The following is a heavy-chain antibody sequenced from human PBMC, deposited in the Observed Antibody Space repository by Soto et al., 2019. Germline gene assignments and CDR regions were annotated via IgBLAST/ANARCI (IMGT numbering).Heavy chain of an antibody. CDR1: GYSFTSYW. V-gene: IGHV5-51*01. Sequence: GESLKISCKGSGYSFTSYWIGWVRQMPGKGLEWMGIIYPGDSDTRYSPSFQDQVTISADKSISTAYLQWSSLKASDTAMYYCARHQDILTGYYKAPFDYWGQGTLVTVSS. CDR2: IYPGDSDT. D-gene: IGHD3-9*01. CDR3: ARHQDILTGYYKAPFDY. J-gene: IGHJ4*02.